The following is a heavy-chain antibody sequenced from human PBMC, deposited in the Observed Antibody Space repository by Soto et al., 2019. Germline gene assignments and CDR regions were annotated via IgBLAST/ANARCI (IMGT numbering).Heavy chain of an antibody. D-gene: IGHD1-20*01. V-gene: IGHV1-69*02. CDR3: ATSPNPVSSTPSYNGMAL. CDR1: GGSFSSYI. CDR2: IIPVLGVE. Sequence: QVQLVQSGAEVKKPGSSVKVSCKASGGSFSSYIVSWVRQAPGQGLEWMGRIIPVLGVEYYAQKFQGRVTITADKATSTAYMGLSSLRSDNTTVYYWATSPNPVSSTPSYNGMALWGLETTVTVS. J-gene: IGHJ6*02.